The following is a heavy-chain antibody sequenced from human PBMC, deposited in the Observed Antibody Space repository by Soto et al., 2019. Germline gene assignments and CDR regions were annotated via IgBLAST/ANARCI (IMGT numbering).Heavy chain of an antibody. J-gene: IGHJ4*02. CDR2: IYHSGST. D-gene: IGHD3-16*01. CDR1: GDSISGNNW. Sequence: SDTLSLTCAVSGDSISGNNWWRWVRQPPGKGLEWIGEIYHSGSTKNNPSLKSRVTISVDKSKNQFSLELRSVTAADTAVYYCASAGGGSDYLSLFDLWGQGTLVTVSS. V-gene: IGHV4-4*02. CDR3: ASAGGGSDYLSLFDL.